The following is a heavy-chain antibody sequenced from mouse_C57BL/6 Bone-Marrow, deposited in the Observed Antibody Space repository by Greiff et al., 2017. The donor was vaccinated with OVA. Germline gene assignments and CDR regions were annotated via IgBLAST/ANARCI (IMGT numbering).Heavy chain of an antibody. CDR3: ARHFDY. Sequence: VQLQQSGAELVRPGTSVKVSCKASGYAFTNYLIEWVKKRPGQGLEWIGVINPGSGGTNYNEKFKGKATLTADKSSSTAYMQLSSLTSEDSAVYFCARHFDYWGQGTTLTVSS. V-gene: IGHV1-54*01. CDR1: GYAFTNYL. CDR2: INPGSGGT. J-gene: IGHJ2*01.